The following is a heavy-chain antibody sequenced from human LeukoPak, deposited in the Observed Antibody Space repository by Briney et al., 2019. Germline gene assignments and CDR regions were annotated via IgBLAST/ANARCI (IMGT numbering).Heavy chain of an antibody. CDR3: AREPGSSSSGY. D-gene: IGHD6-6*01. V-gene: IGHV1-2*02. Sequence: ASVKVSCKASGYTFTGYYMHWVRQAPGQGLEWMGWINLNSGGTNYAQKFQGRVTMTRDTSISTAYMELSRLRSDDTAVYYCAREPGSSSSGYWGQGTLVTVSS. CDR1: GYTFTGYY. CDR2: INLNSGGT. J-gene: IGHJ4*02.